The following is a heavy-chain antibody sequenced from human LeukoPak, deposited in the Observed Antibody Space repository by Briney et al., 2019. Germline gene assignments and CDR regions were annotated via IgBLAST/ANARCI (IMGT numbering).Heavy chain of an antibody. Sequence: GSSVKVSCKASGGTFNTYDINCVRQAPGQGLEWMGRIIPGLHITNYAQRFHGRVTISADKSTSTTYLELNNLGSEDTAVYFCSLSKRTSDGSAVDYWGPGTLAAVSS. CDR3: SLSKRTSDGSAVDY. V-gene: IGHV1-69*04. D-gene: IGHD5-24*01. CDR1: GGTFNTYD. J-gene: IGHJ4*02. CDR2: IIPGLHIT.